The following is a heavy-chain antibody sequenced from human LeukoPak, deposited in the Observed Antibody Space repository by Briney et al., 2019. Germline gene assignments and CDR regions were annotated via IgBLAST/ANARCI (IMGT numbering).Heavy chain of an antibody. D-gene: IGHD3-10*01. CDR3: ARFDGSGYYYYYMDV. J-gene: IGHJ6*03. Sequence: AASVKVSCKASGYTFTGYYMHWVRQAPGQGLEWMGWINPNSGGTNYAQKFQGRVTMTRDTSISTAYMELSRLRSDDTAVYYCARFDGSGYYYYYMDVWGKGTTVTVSS. CDR1: GYTFTGYY. CDR2: INPNSGGT. V-gene: IGHV1-2*02.